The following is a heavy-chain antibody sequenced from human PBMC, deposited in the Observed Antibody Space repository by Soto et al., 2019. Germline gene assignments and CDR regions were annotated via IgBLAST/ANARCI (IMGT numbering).Heavy chain of an antibody. Sequence: EVQLLESGGGLVQPGGSLRLSCAASGFTFSSYAMSWVRQAPGKGLEWVSAISDSGGSTYYADSVKGRFTISRDTSKNTLYLQMNSLRAVGAAAYYGANCPGGGDLTGGYYSYMDVWGKGTTVTVSS. CDR1: GFTFSSYA. J-gene: IGHJ6*03. V-gene: IGHV3-23*01. CDR2: ISDSGGST. CDR3: ANCPGGGDLTGGYYSYMDV. D-gene: IGHD4-17*01.